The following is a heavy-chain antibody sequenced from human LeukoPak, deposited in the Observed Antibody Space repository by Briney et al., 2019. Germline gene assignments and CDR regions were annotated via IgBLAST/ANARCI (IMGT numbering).Heavy chain of an antibody. V-gene: IGHV4-4*09. D-gene: IGHD6-6*01. CDR3: ARHGPARIAARPLYYYYYMDV. CDR2: IYTCGST. Sequence: SETLSLTCTVSGRSISSYYWSWIRQPPGKGLEWIGYIYTCGSTNYNPSLKSRVTISVDTSKNQFSLKLSSVTAADTAVYYCARHGPARIAARPLYYYYYMDVWGKGTTVTVSS. J-gene: IGHJ6*03. CDR1: GRSISSYY.